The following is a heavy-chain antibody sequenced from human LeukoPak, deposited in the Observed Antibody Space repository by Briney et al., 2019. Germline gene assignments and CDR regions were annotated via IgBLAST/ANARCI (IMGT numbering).Heavy chain of an antibody. V-gene: IGHV3-23*01. Sequence: GGSLRLSCAASGFTFSSYAMSWVRQAPGKGLEWVSAISGSGGSTYYADSVKGRFTISRDNSKNTLYLQVNSLRAEDTAVYYCAKDLRPYSSGWYYWGQGTLVTVSS. CDR2: ISGSGGST. CDR3: AKDLRPYSSGWYY. D-gene: IGHD6-19*01. J-gene: IGHJ4*02. CDR1: GFTFSSYA.